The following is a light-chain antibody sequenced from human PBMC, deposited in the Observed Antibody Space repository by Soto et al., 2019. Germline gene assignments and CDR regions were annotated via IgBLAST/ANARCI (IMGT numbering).Light chain of an antibody. J-gene: IGKJ5*01. Sequence: EILMTQSPATLSVSPWESATLSCRASQSVSTSLAWYQQKPGQAPRLLIYGASTRATDIPARFSGSRSGTEFTLTISSLQSENFAVYYGQQYHHWPPITFGQGTRLEIK. CDR3: QQYHHWPPIT. CDR1: QSVSTS. V-gene: IGKV3-15*01. CDR2: GAS.